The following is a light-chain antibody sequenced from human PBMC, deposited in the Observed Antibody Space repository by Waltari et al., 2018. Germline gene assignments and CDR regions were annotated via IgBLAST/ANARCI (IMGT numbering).Light chain of an antibody. CDR2: DAS. Sequence: DIVLPQSPATPSLSPGERATLSCRASQSASSSYFAWYQQKPGQAPRLLIYDASNRATGIPARFSGSGSGTDFTLTISSLEPEDFAVYYCQQRSNWPPRYTFGQGTKLEIK. CDR3: QQRSNWPPRYT. J-gene: IGKJ2*01. CDR1: QSASSSY. V-gene: IGKV3-11*01.